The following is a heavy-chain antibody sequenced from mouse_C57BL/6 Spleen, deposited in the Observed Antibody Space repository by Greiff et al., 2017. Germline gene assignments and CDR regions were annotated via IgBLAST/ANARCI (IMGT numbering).Heavy chain of an antibody. Sequence: EVNLVESGPGMVKPSQSLSLTCTVTGYSITSGYDWHWIRHFPGNILEWMGFISYSGSTNYNPSLKSRISITHDTSKNHFFLKLNSVTTEDTATYFCARVYLAWYFDVWGTGTTVTVSS. V-gene: IGHV3-1*01. D-gene: IGHD5-5*01. CDR2: ISYSGST. CDR3: ARVYLAWYFDV. CDR1: GYSITSGYD. J-gene: IGHJ1*03.